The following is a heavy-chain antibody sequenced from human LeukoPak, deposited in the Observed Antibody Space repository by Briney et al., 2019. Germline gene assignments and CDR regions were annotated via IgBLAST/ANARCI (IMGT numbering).Heavy chain of an antibody. V-gene: IGHV4-59*01. Sequence: SETLSLTCTVSGGSISGYYWNWIRQPPGKGLEWIGYIYYSGSTNYNPSLKSRVTISVDTSKNQFSLKLSSVTAADTAVYYCARGDDYNWFDPWGQGTLVTVSS. D-gene: IGHD2-21*02. J-gene: IGHJ5*02. CDR1: GGSISGYY. CDR3: ARGDDYNWFDP. CDR2: IYYSGST.